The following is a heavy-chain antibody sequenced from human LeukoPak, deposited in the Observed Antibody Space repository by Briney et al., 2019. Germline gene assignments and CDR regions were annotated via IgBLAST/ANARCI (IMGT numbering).Heavy chain of an antibody. V-gene: IGHV3-7*02. J-gene: IGHJ4*02. CDR2: INLDGTEK. Sequence: PGGSLRLSCAASGFTFSYYWMNWLRQAPGKGLEWVANINLDGTEKHYVDSVKGRFTISRDNAKNTLYLQMNSLRAEDTAVYYCARGYYDSSGPPSGYWGQGTLVTVSS. CDR1: GFTFSYYW. D-gene: IGHD3-22*01. CDR3: ARGYYDSSGPPSGY.